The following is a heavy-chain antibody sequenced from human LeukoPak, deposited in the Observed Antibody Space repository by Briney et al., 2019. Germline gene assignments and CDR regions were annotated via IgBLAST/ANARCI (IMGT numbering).Heavy chain of an antibody. V-gene: IGHV1-2*02. Sequence: ASVKVSCKASGYTFTGYYMHCVRQAPGQGLEWMGWINPDSGGTNYAQKFQGRVTMTRDTSISTAYMELSRLRSDDTAVYYCARDLRQMFDYFDYWGQGTLVTVSS. CDR3: ARDLRQMFDYFDY. CDR2: INPDSGGT. CDR1: GYTFTGYY. J-gene: IGHJ4*02. D-gene: IGHD3-10*02.